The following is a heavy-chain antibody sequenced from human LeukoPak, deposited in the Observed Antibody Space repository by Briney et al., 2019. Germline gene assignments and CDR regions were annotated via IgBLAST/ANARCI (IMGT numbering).Heavy chain of an antibody. CDR1: GFTFSSYW. D-gene: IGHD3-10*01. Sequence: GGSLRLSCAASGFTFSSYWMSWVRQAPGKGLEWVANIKQDGSEKYYVDSVKGRFTISRDNAKNSLYLQMNSLRAEDTAVYYCARETWYYYGSGSFPFFDYWGQGTLVTVSS. V-gene: IGHV3-7*01. CDR2: IKQDGSEK. CDR3: ARETWYYYGSGSFPFFDY. J-gene: IGHJ4*02.